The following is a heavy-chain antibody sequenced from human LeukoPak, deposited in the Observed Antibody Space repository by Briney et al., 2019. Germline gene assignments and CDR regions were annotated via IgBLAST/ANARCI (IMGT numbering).Heavy chain of an antibody. CDR1: GFTFSSYA. V-gene: IGHV3-23*01. J-gene: IGHJ3*02. CDR2: ISGSGGST. D-gene: IGHD3-22*01. CDR3: AKDRAKVYYYDSSGFIDAFDI. Sequence: GGSLRLSCAASGFTFSSYAMSWVRQAPGKGLEWVSAISGSGGSTYYADSVKGRFTISRDNSKNTLYLQMNSLRAEDTAVYYCAKDRAKVYYYDSSGFIDAFDIWGQGTMVTVSS.